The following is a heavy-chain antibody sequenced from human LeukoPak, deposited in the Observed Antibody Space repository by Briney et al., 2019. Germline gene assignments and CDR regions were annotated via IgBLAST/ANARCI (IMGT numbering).Heavy chain of an antibody. D-gene: IGHD1-26*01. J-gene: IGHJ1*01. Sequence: PGGSLRLSCAASGFTFSSYSMNWVRQAPGKGLEWVSYISSSSSTIYYADSVKGRFTISRDNAKNSLYLQMNSLRAEDTAVYYCARDPFGGATTPKHFQHWGQGTLVTVSS. CDR1: GFTFSSYS. CDR2: ISSSSSTI. V-gene: IGHV3-48*04. CDR3: ARDPFGGATTPKHFQH.